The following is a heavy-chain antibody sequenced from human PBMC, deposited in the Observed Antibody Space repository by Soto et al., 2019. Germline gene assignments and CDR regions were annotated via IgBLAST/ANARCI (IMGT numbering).Heavy chain of an antibody. V-gene: IGHV4-4*02. CDR2: IYHSGST. CDR3: ARVFSEPIVGATHIDY. D-gene: IGHD1-26*01. J-gene: IGHJ4*02. Sequence: QVQLQESGPGLVKPSGTLSLTCAVSGGSISSSNWWSWVRQPPGKGLEWIGEIYHSGSTNYNPSLKSRVTLSVDKSKNQFSLKLSSVTAADTAVYYCARVFSEPIVGATHIDYWGQGTLVTVSS. CDR1: GGSISSSNW.